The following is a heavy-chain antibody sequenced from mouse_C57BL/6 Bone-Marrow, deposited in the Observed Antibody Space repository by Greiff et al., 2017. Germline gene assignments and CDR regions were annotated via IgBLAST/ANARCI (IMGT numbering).Heavy chain of an antibody. CDR3: ARPLDSSGYWFAY. D-gene: IGHD3-2*02. CDR1: GFTFSSYG. Sequence: DVKLVESGGDLVKPGGSLKLSCAASGFTFSSYGMSWVRQTPDKRLEWVATISSGGSYTYYPDSVKGRFTISRDTAKNTLYLQMSSLKSEDTAMYYCARPLDSSGYWFAYWGQGTLVTVSA. V-gene: IGHV5-6*02. CDR2: ISSGGSYT. J-gene: IGHJ3*01.